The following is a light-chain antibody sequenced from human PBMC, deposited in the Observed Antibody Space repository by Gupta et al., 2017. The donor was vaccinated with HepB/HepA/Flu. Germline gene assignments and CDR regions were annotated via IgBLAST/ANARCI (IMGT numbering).Light chain of an antibody. V-gene: IGKV2-28*01. CDR2: LGS. J-gene: IGKJ2*02. CDR3: MQALQTPPCT. CDR1: QSLLHSNGYNY. Sequence: DIVMTQSPLSLPVTPGEPASISCRSSQSLLHSNGYNYLDWYMQKPGQSPQLLIYLGSNRASGVPDRFSGSGSGTDFTLKISRGEEEDVGVYYCMQALQTPPCTFGQGTKLEIK.